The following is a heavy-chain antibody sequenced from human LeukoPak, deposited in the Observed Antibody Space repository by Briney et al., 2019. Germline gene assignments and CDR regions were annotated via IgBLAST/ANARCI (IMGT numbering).Heavy chain of an antibody. CDR1: GFTFSSYW. CDR2: INSDGSST. D-gene: IGHD3-10*01. CDR3: ARSYYGSGSYFGY. V-gene: IGHV3-74*01. Sequence: GGSLRLSCAASGFTFSSYWVHWVRQAPGRGLVWVSRINSDGSSTSYADSVKGRFTISRDNAKNTLYLQMNSLRAEDTAVYYCARSYYGSGSYFGYWGQGTLVTVSS. J-gene: IGHJ4*02.